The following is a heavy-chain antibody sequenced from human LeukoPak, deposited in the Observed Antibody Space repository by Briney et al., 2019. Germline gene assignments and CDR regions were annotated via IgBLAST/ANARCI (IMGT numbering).Heavy chain of an antibody. CDR2: IIPILGIA. V-gene: IGHV1-69*04. CDR3: AIMDDSSGYYPAPFDY. D-gene: IGHD3-22*01. J-gene: IGHJ4*02. CDR1: GGTFSSYA. Sequence: GASVKVSFKASGGTFSSYAISWVRQAPGQGLEWMGRIIPILGIANYAQKFQGRVTITADKSTSTAYMELSSLRSEDTAVYYCAIMDDSSGYYPAPFDYWGQGTLVTVSS.